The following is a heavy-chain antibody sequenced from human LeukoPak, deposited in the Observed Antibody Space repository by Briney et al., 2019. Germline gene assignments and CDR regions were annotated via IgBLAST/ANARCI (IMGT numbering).Heavy chain of an antibody. J-gene: IGHJ4*02. Sequence: SETLSLTCTVSGYSICSGYYWGWIRQPPGKGLEWIGSIYHSGSTYYNPSLKSRVTISVDTSKNQFSLKLSSVTAADTAVYSCARVSRGAGTYYFDYWGQGTLVTVSS. V-gene: IGHV4-38-2*02. CDR2: IYHSGST. D-gene: IGHD6-19*01. CDR3: ARVSRGAGTYYFDY. CDR1: GYSICSGYY.